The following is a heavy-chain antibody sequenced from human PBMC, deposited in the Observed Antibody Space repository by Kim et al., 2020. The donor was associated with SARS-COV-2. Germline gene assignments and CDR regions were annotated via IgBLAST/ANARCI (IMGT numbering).Heavy chain of an antibody. V-gene: IGHV3-23*01. CDR2: ISDSGSTT. Sequence: GGSLRLSWVASGFTFSNSAMRWVRQAPGMGLEWHSAISDSGSTTFYANSVKGRGTISSANSKNTLFLQMDSLRTEDTALYYCARTLGPTGGAFDYWGLATLVTVSS. CDR3: ARTLGPTGGAFDY. D-gene: IGHD7-27*01. CDR1: GFTFSNSA. J-gene: IGHJ4*02.